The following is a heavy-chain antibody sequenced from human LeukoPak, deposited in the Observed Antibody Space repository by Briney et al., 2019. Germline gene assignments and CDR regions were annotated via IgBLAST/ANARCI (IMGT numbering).Heavy chain of an antibody. CDR3: ARDRRWNYDGYYYYYMDV. D-gene: IGHD1-7*01. CDR2: IYYSGST. J-gene: IGHJ6*03. CDR1: GGSISSYY. Sequence: SETLSLTCTVSGGSISSYYWSWIRQPPGKGLEWIGYIYYSGSTYYNPSLKSRVTISVDTSKNQFSLKLSSVTAADTAVYYCARDRRWNYDGYYYYYMDVWGKGTTVTVSS. V-gene: IGHV4-59*12.